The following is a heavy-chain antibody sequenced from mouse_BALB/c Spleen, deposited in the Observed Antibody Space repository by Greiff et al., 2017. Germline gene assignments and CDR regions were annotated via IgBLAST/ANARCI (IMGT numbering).Heavy chain of an antibody. V-gene: IGHV1-7*01. CDR1: GYTFTSYW. Sequence: VQLKESGAELAKPGASVKMSCKASGYTFTSYWMHWVKQRPGQGLEWIGYINPSTGYTEYNQKFKDKATLTADKSSSTAYMQLSSLTSEDSAVYYCASQGAMDYWGQGTSVTVSS. J-gene: IGHJ4*01. CDR2: INPSTGYT. D-gene: IGHD6-1*01. CDR3: ASQGAMDY.